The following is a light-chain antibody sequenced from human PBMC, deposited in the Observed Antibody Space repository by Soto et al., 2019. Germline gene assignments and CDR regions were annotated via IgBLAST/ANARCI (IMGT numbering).Light chain of an antibody. V-gene: IGLV2-14*01. CDR1: SSDVGGYNY. J-gene: IGLJ2*01. CDR2: DVS. Sequence: QSALTQPASASGSPGQSITISCTETSSDVGGYNYVSWYQQHPGKAPKLMIYDVSNRPSGVSNRFSGSKSGNTASLTISGLQAEDEADYYCSSYTSSSTRVFGGGTKLTVL. CDR3: SSYTSSSTRV.